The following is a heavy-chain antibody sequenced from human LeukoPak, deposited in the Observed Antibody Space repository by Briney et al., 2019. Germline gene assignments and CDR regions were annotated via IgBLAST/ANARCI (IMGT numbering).Heavy chain of an antibody. CDR2: IYYSGST. CDR1: GGSLTSYY. D-gene: IGHD3-9*01. CDR3: ARWDDKRPL. V-gene: IGHV4-59*01. Sequence: PSETLSLTCTVSGGSLTSYYWSWIRQPPGKGLEYIGNIYYSGSTNYNPSLKSRVTISVDTPKNQFSLKLSSVTAADTAVYYCARWDDKRPLWGQGTLVTVSS. J-gene: IGHJ4*02.